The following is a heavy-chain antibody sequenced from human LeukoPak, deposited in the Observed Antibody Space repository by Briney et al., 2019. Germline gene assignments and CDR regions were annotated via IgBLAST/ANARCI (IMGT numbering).Heavy chain of an antibody. CDR1: VGTFSGYT. CDR3: ARDRMVRGAQMAFYI. CDR2: INPILGIA. D-gene: IGHD3-10*01. J-gene: IGHJ3*02. V-gene: IGHV1-69*04. Sequence: SLKVSCEDSVGTFSGYTRSWVRQAPGQGLEWMGRINPILGIANYAQNLQGRVTTTADTSTSTAYMELSTLRTEDTAVYYCARDRMVRGAQMAFYIWGQGTMVTLSS.